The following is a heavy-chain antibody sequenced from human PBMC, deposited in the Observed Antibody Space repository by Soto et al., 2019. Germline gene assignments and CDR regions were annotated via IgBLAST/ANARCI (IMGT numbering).Heavy chain of an antibody. CDR1: GGSISSSNW. D-gene: IGHD2-8*01. CDR2: IYHSGST. CDR3: ARDRPKRYCTNGVCYYYYYYGMDV. J-gene: IGHJ6*02. Sequence: SETLSLTCAVSGGSISSSNWWSWVRQPPGKGLEWIGEIYHSGSTNYNPSLKSRVTISVDKSKNQFSLKLSSVTAADTAVYYCARDRPKRYCTNGVCYYYYYYGMDVWGQGTTVTVSS. V-gene: IGHV4-4*02.